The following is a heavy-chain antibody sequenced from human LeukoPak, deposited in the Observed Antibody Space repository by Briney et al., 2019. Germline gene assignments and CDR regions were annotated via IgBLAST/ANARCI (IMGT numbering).Heavy chain of an antibody. CDR2: VNYSGST. D-gene: IGHD3-3*01. CDR1: GGSVSSSSHY. V-gene: IGHV4-31*03. Sequence: PSETLSLTCTVSGGSVSSSSHYWTWIRQHPGKGLEWIGYVNYSGSTYYNPSLKSRVTISVDTSQNQFSLKLSSVTAADTAVYYCARDEAIFGAGYYYGMDVWGQGTTVTVSS. J-gene: IGHJ6*02. CDR3: ARDEAIFGAGYYYGMDV.